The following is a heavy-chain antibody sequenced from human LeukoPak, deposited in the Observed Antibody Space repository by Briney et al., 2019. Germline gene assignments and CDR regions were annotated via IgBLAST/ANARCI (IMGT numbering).Heavy chain of an antibody. V-gene: IGHV1-18*01. D-gene: IGHD6-13*01. CDR1: GYTFTSYG. CDR2: ISAYNGNT. Sequence: ASVKVSCKASGYTFTSYGISWVRQAPGQGLEWMGWISAYNGNTNYAQKLQGRVTMTTDTSTSTAYMELRSLRSDDTAVYYCARDGLGLAAAGTSWFDPWGQGTLVTVSS. CDR3: ARDGLGLAAAGTSWFDP. J-gene: IGHJ5*02.